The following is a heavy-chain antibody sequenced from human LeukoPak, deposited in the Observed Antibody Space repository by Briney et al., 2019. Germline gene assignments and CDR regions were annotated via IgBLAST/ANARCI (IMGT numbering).Heavy chain of an antibody. CDR1: GGSISSYY. CDR2: IYYSGST. V-gene: IGHV4-59*01. D-gene: IGHD5-18*01. Sequence: SETLSLTCTVSGGSISSYYWSWIRQPPGKGLEWIGYIYYSGSTNYNPSLKSRVTISVDTSKNQFSLKLSSVTAADTAVYYCAGGETAILRHYYYGMDVWGQGTTVTVSS. J-gene: IGHJ6*02. CDR3: AGGETAILRHYYYGMDV.